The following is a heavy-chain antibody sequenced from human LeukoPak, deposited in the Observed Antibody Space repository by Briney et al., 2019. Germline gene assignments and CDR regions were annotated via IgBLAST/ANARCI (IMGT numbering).Heavy chain of an antibody. CDR3: ARGRPLDYYYYYMDV. J-gene: IGHJ6*03. V-gene: IGHV1-69*05. CDR2: IIPIFGAA. Sequence: SVKVSCKASGGTFSSYAISWVRQAPGQGLEWMGGIIPIFGAANYAQKFQGRVTITTDESTSTAYMELSSLRSEDTAVYYCARGRPLDYYYYYMDVWGKGTTVTVSS. D-gene: IGHD1-1*01. CDR1: GGTFSSYA.